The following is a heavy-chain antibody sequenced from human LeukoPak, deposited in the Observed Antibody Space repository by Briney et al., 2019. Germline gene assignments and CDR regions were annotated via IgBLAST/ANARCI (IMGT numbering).Heavy chain of an antibody. CDR3: SNTVGTAAINWFDP. J-gene: IGHJ5*02. CDR1: GFTFSSYS. Sequence: GGSLRLSCAASGFTFSSYSMSWVRQAPGKGLEWVSAISGSGGSTNYADSVKGRFTISRDSAKNTLYLQMNTLPAEDTAVYYCSNTVGTAAINWFDPSGQGTLVTAS. V-gene: IGHV3-23*01. CDR2: ISGSGGST. D-gene: IGHD6-25*01.